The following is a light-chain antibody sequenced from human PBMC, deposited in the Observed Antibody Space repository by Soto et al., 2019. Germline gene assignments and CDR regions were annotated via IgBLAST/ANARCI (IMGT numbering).Light chain of an antibody. CDR1: QSVSSNY. Sequence: EIVLTQSPGTLSLSPGERATLSCRASQSVSSNYLAWYQQKPGQAPRLLIYGASSRATGVPDRFSGSGSGTDVTLTISRLEPEDFAVYYCQQYGSSPLIAFGQGTRLVI. CDR3: QQYGSSPLIA. J-gene: IGKJ5*01. V-gene: IGKV3-20*01. CDR2: GAS.